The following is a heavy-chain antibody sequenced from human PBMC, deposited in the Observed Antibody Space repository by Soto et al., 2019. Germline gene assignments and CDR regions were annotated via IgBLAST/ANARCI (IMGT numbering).Heavy chain of an antibody. CDR2: IKSKTPGGTT. CDR1: GCTFRNAW. CDR3: TTDLPTVTTYPESFQH. V-gene: IGHV3-15*01. Sequence: GWSLRLSCAASGCTFRNAWMSWVRQAPGKGVEGGGRIKSKTPGGTTDYAAPVKRTSPISRDDSKNTLYLQMNSLKTEDTAVYYCTTDLPTVTTYPESFQHWGQGTLVTASS. J-gene: IGHJ1*01. D-gene: IGHD4-17*01.